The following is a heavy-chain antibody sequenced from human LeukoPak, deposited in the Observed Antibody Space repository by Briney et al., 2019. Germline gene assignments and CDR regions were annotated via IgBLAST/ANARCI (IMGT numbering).Heavy chain of an antibody. CDR3: TTSGSYGLWYFDY. CDR2: IRYDGSNK. D-gene: IGHD1-26*01. CDR1: GFTFSSYG. V-gene: IGHV3-30*02. Sequence: GGSLRLSCAASGFTFSSYGMHWVRQAPGKGLEWVAFIRYDGSNKYYADSVKGRFTISRDNSKNTLYLQMNSLRAEDTAVYYCTTSGSYGLWYFDYWGQGTLVTVSS. J-gene: IGHJ4*02.